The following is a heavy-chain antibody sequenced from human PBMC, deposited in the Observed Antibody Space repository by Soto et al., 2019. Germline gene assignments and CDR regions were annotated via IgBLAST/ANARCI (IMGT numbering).Heavy chain of an antibody. CDR3: AQRDVPHPTFNPYIYDH. V-gene: IGHV3-23*01. CDR1: GFPFAPST. Sequence: EVQLLQSGGGLVQPGGSLTLSCGVSGFPFAPSTMSWVRQAPGKGLEWVSTISVSVGSTYSADSVQGRFTVSSDISDSTLLWRMTGLTADDTAVYCCAQRDVPHPTFNPYIYDHWGRGVLVTFSS. J-gene: IGHJ4*02. CDR2: ISVSVGST. D-gene: IGHD5-18*01.